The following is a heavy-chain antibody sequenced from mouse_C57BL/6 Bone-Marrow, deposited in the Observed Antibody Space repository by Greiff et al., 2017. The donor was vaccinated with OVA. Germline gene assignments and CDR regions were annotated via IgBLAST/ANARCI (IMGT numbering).Heavy chain of an antibody. CDR1: GFNIKDDY. CDR3: TTWDTDWYFDV. V-gene: IGHV14-4*01. CDR2: IDPENGDT. J-gene: IGHJ1*03. Sequence: EVQLQQSGAELVRPGASVKLSCTASGFNIKDDYMHWVKQRPEQGLEWIGWIDPENGDTEYASKFQGKATITADTSSNTAYLQLSSLTSEDTAVYYCTTWDTDWYFDVWGTGTTVTVSS. D-gene: IGHD1-1*01.